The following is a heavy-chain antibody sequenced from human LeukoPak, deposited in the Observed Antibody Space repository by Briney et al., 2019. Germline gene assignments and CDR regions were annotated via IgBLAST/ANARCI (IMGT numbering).Heavy chain of an antibody. D-gene: IGHD3-10*01. J-gene: IGHJ5*02. CDR2: INPNSGGT. V-gene: IGHV1-2*02. CDR1: GYTFTGYY. CDR3: AIWFGELSSPNWFDP. Sequence: GASVKVSCKASGYTFTGYYMHWVRQAPGRGLEWMGWINPNSGGTNYAQKFQGRVTMTRDTSISTAYMELSRLRSDDTAVYYCAIWFGELSSPNWFDPWGQGTLVTVSS.